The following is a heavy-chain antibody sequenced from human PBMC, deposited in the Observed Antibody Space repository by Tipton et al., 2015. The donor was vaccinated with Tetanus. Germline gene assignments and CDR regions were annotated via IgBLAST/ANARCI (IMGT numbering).Heavy chain of an antibody. V-gene: IGHV4-4*02. Sequence: GLVKPSETLSLTCAVSGVSISTSDWWSWVRQPPGKGLEWIGEIFHDGTTNYNPSLKSRVTISVDKSKSQFSLKWTSVTAADTAVYYCASHRGSCTSTSCQPFAYWGQGTLVTVSS. CDR3: ASHRGSCTSTSCQPFAY. D-gene: IGHD2-2*01. J-gene: IGHJ4*02. CDR2: IFHDGTT. CDR1: GVSISTSDW.